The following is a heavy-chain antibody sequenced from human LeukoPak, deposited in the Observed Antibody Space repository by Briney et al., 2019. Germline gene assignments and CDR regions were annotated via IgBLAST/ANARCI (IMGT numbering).Heavy chain of an antibody. V-gene: IGHV4-30-4*01. CDR3: ARDRRWFGESGMDV. CDR1: GGSISSGDYY. CDR2: IYYSEST. Sequence: SETLSLTCSVSGGSISSGDYYWSWIRQPPGKGLEWIGYIYYSESTYYNPSLKSRVTISVDTSKNQFSLKLSSVTAADTAVYYCARDRRWFGESGMDVWGQGTTVTVSS. D-gene: IGHD3-10*01. J-gene: IGHJ6*02.